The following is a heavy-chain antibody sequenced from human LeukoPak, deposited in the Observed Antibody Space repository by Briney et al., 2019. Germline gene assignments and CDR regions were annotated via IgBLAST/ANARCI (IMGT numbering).Heavy chain of an antibody. Sequence: SGGSLRLSCAASGFTFSSYGMHWVRQAPGKGLEWVAFIRYDGSNKYYADSVKGRFTISRDNSKNTLYLQMNSLRAEDTAVYYCATDSSGWSYYYYYYMDVWGKGTTVTISS. CDR3: ATDSSGWSYYYYYYMDV. CDR2: IRYDGSNK. D-gene: IGHD6-19*01. J-gene: IGHJ6*03. V-gene: IGHV3-30*02. CDR1: GFTFSSYG.